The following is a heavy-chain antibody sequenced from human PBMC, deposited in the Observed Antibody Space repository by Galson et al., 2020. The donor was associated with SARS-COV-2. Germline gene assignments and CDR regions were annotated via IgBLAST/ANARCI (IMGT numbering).Heavy chain of an antibody. D-gene: IGHD3-9*01. J-gene: IGHJ6*02. V-gene: IGHV4-39*01. CDR2: INYLGST. Sequence: SQTLSLTCTVSGGSLSSFSYFWGWIRQPPGKGLEWIGSINYLGSTYYNSSLQSRVTIFVDTSKNQFSLQLTSGTAADTAVYYCARHNLGDTYHDVLTGDVYYYSYYGLDGWGQGTTVTVSS. CDR1: GGSLSSFSYF. CDR3: ARHNLGDTYHDVLTGDVYYYSYYGLDG.